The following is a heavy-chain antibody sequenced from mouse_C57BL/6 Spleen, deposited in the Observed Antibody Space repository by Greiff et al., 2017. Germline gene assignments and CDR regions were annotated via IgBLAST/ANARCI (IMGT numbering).Heavy chain of an antibody. CDR2: INPSRGYT. J-gene: IGHJ4*01. CDR1: GYTFTSYW. Sequence: VQLQPSGAELAKPGASVKLSCKASGYTFTSYWMHWVKQRPGQGLEWIGYINPSRGYTKYNQNFKDKATLTADTSSSTAYMQLSSLTYEDSAVYYCANITTEEATDAMDYWGQGASVTVSA. V-gene: IGHV1-7*01. D-gene: IGHD1-1*01. CDR3: ANITTEEATDAMDY.